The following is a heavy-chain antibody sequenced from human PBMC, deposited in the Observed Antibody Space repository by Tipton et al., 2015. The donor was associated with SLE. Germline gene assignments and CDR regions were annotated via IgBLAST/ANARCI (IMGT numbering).Heavy chain of an antibody. CDR1: GFTFSSYG. V-gene: IGHV3-30*02. D-gene: IGHD6-13*01. CDR3: AKGGAANFDY. CDR2: IRYDGSNK. J-gene: IGHJ4*02. Sequence: LSLTCAASGFTFSSYGMHWVRQAPGKGLEWVAFIRYDGSNKYYADSVKGRFTISRDNSKNTLYLQMNSLRAEDTAVYYCAKGGAANFDYWGQGTLVTVSS.